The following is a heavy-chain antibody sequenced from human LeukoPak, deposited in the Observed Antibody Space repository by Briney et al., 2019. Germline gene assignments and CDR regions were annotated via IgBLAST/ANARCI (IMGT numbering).Heavy chain of an antibody. CDR3: AKLRAYYYDISGYFRLFDY. Sequence: GGSLRHSCAASGFTFSSYAMSWVRQAPGKGLEWVSAISGSGGSTYYADSVKGRFTISRDNSKNTLYLQMNSLRAEDTAVYYCAKLRAYYYDISGYFRLFDYWGQGTLVTVSS. CDR2: ISGSGGST. J-gene: IGHJ4*02. V-gene: IGHV3-23*01. CDR1: GFTFSSYA. D-gene: IGHD3-22*01.